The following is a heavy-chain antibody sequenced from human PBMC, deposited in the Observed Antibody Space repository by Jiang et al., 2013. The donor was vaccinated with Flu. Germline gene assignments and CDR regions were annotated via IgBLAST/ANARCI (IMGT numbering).Heavy chain of an antibody. D-gene: IGHD2/OR15-2a*01. V-gene: IGHV4-59*01. CDR3: ARDHTVRPVGSPPTWADL. Sequence: LLKPSETLSLTCTVSGGSISSYYWSWIRQPPGKGLEWIGYIYYSGSTNYNPSLKSRVTISVDTSKNQFSLKLSSVTAADTAVYYCARDHTVRPVGSPPTWADLWGRGTLVTCLL. CDR2: IYYSGST. J-gene: IGHJ2*01. CDR1: GGSISSYY.